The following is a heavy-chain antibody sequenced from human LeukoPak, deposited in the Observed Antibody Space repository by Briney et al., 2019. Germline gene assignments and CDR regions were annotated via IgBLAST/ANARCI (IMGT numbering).Heavy chain of an antibody. V-gene: IGHV3-33*01. CDR1: GFTFSSYG. CDR3: ARTFVWGSYRTTSPDAFDI. CDR2: IWYDGSNK. J-gene: IGHJ3*02. D-gene: IGHD3-16*02. Sequence: QSGGSLRLSCAASGFTFSSYGMHWVRQAPGKGLEWVAVIWYDGSNKYYADSVKGRFTISRDNSKNTLYLQMNSLRAEDTAVYYCARTFVWGSYRTTSPDAFDIWGQGTMVTVSS.